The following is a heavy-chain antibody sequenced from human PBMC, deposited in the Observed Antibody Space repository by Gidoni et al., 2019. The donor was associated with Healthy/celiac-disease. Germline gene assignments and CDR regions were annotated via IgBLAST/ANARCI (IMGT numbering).Heavy chain of an antibody. CDR2: ISWNSGNI. CDR1: GFTFDGYA. D-gene: IGHD3-22*01. V-gene: IGHV3-9*01. J-gene: IGHJ6*02. Sequence: EVQLVASGGGFVHLGRSLIPSCSTSGFTFDGYARHWVRQAPGNGLEWVSGISWNSGNIGYADYVKGRFTISRDNAKNSLYLQMNSLRAEDTALYYCAKDIYDSRVGGMDVWGQGTTVTVSS. CDR3: AKDIYDSRVGGMDV.